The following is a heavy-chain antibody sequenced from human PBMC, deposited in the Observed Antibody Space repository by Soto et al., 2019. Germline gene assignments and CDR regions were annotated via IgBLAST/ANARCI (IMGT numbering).Heavy chain of an antibody. CDR1: GLPFTNFW. CDR3: ENSYGPVWNY. J-gene: IGHJ4*02. D-gene: IGHD1-26*01. V-gene: IGHV3-74*01. Sequence: HPGGSLRLSCAASGLPFTNFWMHWFRQAPGEGLVWVSRIKSDGSGTRYAESVKGRFPISRDNAKNTLSLQMNSLRVEDTAVYYCENSYGPVWNYWGQGIPVTVSS. CDR2: IKSDGSGT.